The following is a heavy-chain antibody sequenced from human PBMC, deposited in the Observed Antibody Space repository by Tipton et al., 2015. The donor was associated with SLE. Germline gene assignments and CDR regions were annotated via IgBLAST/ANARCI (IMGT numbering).Heavy chain of an antibody. D-gene: IGHD3-22*01. CDR1: GGSFSGYY. CDR3: ARRPRANYYDSSGYYAYFDL. CDR2: INHSGST. Sequence: TLSLTCAVYGGSFSGYYWSWIRQPPGKGLEWIGEINHSGSTNYNPSLKSRVTISVDTSKNQFSLKLSSVTAADTAVYYCARRPRANYYDSSGYYAYFDLWGRGTLVTVSS. V-gene: IGHV4-34*01. J-gene: IGHJ2*01.